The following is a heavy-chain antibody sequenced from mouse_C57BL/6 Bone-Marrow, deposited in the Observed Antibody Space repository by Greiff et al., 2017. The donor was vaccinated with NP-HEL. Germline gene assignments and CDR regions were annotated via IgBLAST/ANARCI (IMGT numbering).Heavy chain of an antibody. Sequence: EVKLVESGGDLVKPGGSLKLSCAASGFTFSSYGMSWVRQTPDKRLEWVATISSGGSYTYYPDSVKGRFNISRDNAKNTLYLQMSSLKSEDTAMYYCARRGYYYGSSLYWYFDVWGTGTTVTVSS. CDR3: ARRGYYYGSSLYWYFDV. D-gene: IGHD1-1*01. J-gene: IGHJ1*03. CDR2: ISSGGSYT. V-gene: IGHV5-6*02. CDR1: GFTFSSYG.